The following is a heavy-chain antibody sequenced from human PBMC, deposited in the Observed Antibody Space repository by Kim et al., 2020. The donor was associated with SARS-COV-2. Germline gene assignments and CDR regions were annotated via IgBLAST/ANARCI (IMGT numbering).Heavy chain of an antibody. D-gene: IGHD3-10*01. CDR3: VKGANLWHYNGMDV. V-gene: IGHV3-23*01. J-gene: IGHJ6*02. Sequence: GGSLRLSCAASRFTFSSYAMTWVRQAPGKGLGWVSTISGSGDKTYYADSVKGRFTISRDNAKNTMYLQMNNLRVEDTAVYYCVKGANLWHYNGMDVWGQGTTVTVSS. CDR1: RFTFSSYA. CDR2: ISGSGDKT.